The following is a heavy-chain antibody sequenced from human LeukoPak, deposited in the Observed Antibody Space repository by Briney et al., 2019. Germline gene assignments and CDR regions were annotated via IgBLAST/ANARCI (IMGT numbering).Heavy chain of an antibody. CDR2: LRDTGGT. CDR3: ATIKRGDIFGFFDF. Sequence: PSETLSLTCTVSGGSISSHYWGWIRQPAGKGLGWIAYLRDTGGTKANPSLESRVGLSADTSENQFSLRLTSVTAADTAIYFCATIKRGDIFGFFDFWGQGILVTVSS. J-gene: IGHJ4*02. CDR1: GGSISSHY. D-gene: IGHD5-18*01. V-gene: IGHV4-59*11.